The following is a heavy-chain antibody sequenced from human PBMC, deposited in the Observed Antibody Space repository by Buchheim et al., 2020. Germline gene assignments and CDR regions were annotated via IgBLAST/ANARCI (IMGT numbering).Heavy chain of an antibody. J-gene: IGHJ6*02. Sequence: EVQLVESGGGLVQPGRSLRLSCTASGFTFGDYAMSWVRQAPGKGLEWVGFIRSKSYGGTTEYAASVKGRFTISRDDSKTIAYLQMNSLKTEDTAVYYCTRGERYCDGDCYLDVWGQGTT. CDR3: TRGERYCDGDCYLDV. D-gene: IGHD2-21*01. CDR2: IRSKSYGGTT. CDR1: GFTFGDYA. V-gene: IGHV3-49*04.